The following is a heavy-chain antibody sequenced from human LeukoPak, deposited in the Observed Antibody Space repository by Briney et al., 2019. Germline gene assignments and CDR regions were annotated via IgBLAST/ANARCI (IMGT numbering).Heavy chain of an antibody. CDR3: ARSVNKMGTEAFDI. Sequence: SQTLSLTCAISGDSVSSNSAAWNWIRQSPSRGLEWLGRTYYRSKWYNDYAVSVKGRITINPDTSKNQFSLQLNTVTPEDTSVYYCARSVNKMGTEAFDIWGQGTMVTVSS. CDR2: TYYRSKWYN. J-gene: IGHJ3*02. D-gene: IGHD1-1*01. V-gene: IGHV6-1*01. CDR1: GDSVSSNSAA.